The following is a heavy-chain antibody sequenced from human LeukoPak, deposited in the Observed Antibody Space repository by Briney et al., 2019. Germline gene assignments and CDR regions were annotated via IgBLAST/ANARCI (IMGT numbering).Heavy chain of an antibody. Sequence: PSETLSLTCTVSGGSISNFYWSWIRQPAGKTLEWIGRIYSSGSTNYNPSLKSRVTMSLDTSENQFSLELSSVTAADTAVYFCARETTGAGTARPFDYWGQGTLVTVSS. D-gene: IGHD6-13*01. CDR2: IYSSGST. V-gene: IGHV4-4*07. CDR3: ARETTGAGTARPFDY. J-gene: IGHJ4*02. CDR1: GGSISNFY.